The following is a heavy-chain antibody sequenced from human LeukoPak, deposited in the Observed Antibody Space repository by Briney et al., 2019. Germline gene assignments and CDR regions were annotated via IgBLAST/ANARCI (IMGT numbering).Heavy chain of an antibody. D-gene: IGHD2-2*01. CDR3: ARADCSSTSCLNAFDI. V-gene: IGHV1-2*06. Sequence: GASVKVSCKASGYTFTGYYMHWVRQAPGQGLEWMGRINPNSGGINYAQKFQGRVTMTRDTSISTAYMELSRLRSDDTAVYYCARADCSSTSCLNAFDIWGQGTMVTVSS. J-gene: IGHJ3*02. CDR1: GYTFTGYY. CDR2: INPNSGGI.